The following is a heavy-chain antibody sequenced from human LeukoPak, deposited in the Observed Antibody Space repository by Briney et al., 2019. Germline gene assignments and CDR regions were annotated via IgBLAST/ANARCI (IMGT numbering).Heavy chain of an antibody. D-gene: IGHD3-16*01. J-gene: IGHJ3*02. CDR3: ARRNYDYVWGSHDGDDAFDI. CDR2: MNPNSGNT. Sequence: AASVKVSCKASGYTFTGYYMHWVRQAPGQGLEWMGWMNPNSGNTGYAQKFQGRVTMTRNTSISTAYMELSSLRSEDTAVYYCARRNYDYVWGSHDGDDAFDIWGQGTMVTVSS. V-gene: IGHV1-8*02. CDR1: GYTFTGYY.